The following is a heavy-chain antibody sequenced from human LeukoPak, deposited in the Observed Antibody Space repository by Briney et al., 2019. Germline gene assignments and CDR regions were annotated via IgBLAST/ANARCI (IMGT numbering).Heavy chain of an antibody. D-gene: IGHD4-17*01. CDR2: IIPIFGTA. CDR3: ARDLYGDEDY. V-gene: IGHV1-69*13. CDR1: GGTLHNYS. Sequence: SVTVSYKASGGTLHNYSIRWVRQAPGPGLEWMGGIIPIFGTANYPQKFQGRVTITADESTSTAYTELSSLRSEDTAVYYWARDLYGDEDYWGQGTLVTVSS. J-gene: IGHJ4*02.